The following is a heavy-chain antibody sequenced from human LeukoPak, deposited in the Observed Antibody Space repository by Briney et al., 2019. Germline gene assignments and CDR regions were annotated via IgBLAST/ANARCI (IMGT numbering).Heavy chain of an antibody. CDR3: ARVVMVPAASFDY. CDR1: GYTFTGYY. V-gene: IGHV1-2*02. J-gene: IGHJ4*02. CDR2: INPNSGGT. Sequence: ASVKVSCKASGYTFTGYYMHWVRQAPGQGLEWMGWINPNSGGTNYAQKFQGRVTMTRDTSISTAYMELSRLRSDDTAVYYCARVVMVPAASFDYWGQGTLVTVSS. D-gene: IGHD2-2*01.